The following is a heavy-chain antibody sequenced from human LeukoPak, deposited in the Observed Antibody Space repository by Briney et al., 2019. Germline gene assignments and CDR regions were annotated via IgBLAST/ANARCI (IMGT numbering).Heavy chain of an antibody. V-gene: IGHV3-48*03. CDR1: GFIFSNSD. CDR3: AKDPMWFGEGDYKYYMDV. Sequence: GGSLRLSCVASGFIFSNSDMNWVRQAPGRGLEWVSYISSSGSTVYYADSLKGRFTISRDNAKNSLYLQMNSLRVEDTALYYCAKDPMWFGEGDYKYYMDVWGKGTTVTVSS. CDR2: ISSSGSTV. D-gene: IGHD3-10*01. J-gene: IGHJ6*03.